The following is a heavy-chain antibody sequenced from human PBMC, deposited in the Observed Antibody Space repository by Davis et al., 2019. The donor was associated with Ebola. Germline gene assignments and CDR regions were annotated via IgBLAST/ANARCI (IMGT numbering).Heavy chain of an antibody. V-gene: IGHV4-39*07. CDR3: ARGTLGGFDP. Sequence: SETLSLTCTVSGGSISSSSYYWGWIRQPPGKGLEWIGSIYYSGSTYYNPSLKSRVTISVDTSKNQFSLKLTSVTAADTAVYYCARGTLGGFDPWGQGTLVTVSS. CDR2: IYYSGST. J-gene: IGHJ5*02. CDR1: GGSISSSSYY. D-gene: IGHD3-16*01.